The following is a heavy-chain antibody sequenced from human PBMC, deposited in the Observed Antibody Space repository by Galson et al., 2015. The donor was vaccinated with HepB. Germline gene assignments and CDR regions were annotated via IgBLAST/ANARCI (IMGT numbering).Heavy chain of an antibody. D-gene: IGHD4-23*01. CDR2: FDPEDGET. CDR3: ATNWGHYGGGGFDS. Sequence: SVKVSCKVSGYTLTELSMHWVRQAPGKGLEWMGDFDPEDGETIYAQKFQGRVTLTEDTSTDTAYMELSSLRSEDTAVYYCATNWGHYGGGGFDSWGQGTLVTVSS. CDR1: GYTLTELS. V-gene: IGHV1-24*01. J-gene: IGHJ4*02.